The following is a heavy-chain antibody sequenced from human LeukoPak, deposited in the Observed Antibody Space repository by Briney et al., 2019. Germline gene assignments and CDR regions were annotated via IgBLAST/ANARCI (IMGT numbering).Heavy chain of an antibody. CDR1: GGSISSSSYY. CDR2: IYYSGST. Sequence: SETLSLTCTVSGGSISSSSYYWGWIRQPPGKGLEWIGSIYYSGSTYYNPSLKSRVTISVDTSKNQFSLKLSSVTAADTAVYYCAFSSLRLDPELITMVREWYFDYWGQGTLVTVSS. J-gene: IGHJ4*02. CDR3: AFSSLRLDPELITMVREWYFDY. V-gene: IGHV4-39*01. D-gene: IGHD3-10*01.